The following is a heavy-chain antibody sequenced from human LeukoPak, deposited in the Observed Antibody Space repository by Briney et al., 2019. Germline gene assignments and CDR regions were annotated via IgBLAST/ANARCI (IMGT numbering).Heavy chain of an antibody. CDR2: INTNTGNP. Sequence: ASVKVSCKASGYTFTTFGIYWVRQAPGQGLEWMGWINTNTGNPTFAQGFTGRFVFSLDTSANTAYLQISSLKTEDTAVYFCARSDLHVWGQGTLVTVSS. CDR1: GYTFTTFG. J-gene: IGHJ4*02. V-gene: IGHV7-4-1*02. CDR3: ARSDLHV.